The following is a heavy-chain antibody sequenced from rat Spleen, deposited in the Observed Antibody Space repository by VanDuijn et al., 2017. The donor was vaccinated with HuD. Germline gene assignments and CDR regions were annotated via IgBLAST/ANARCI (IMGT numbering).Heavy chain of an antibody. J-gene: IGHJ3*01. Sequence: EVQLVESDGGLVQPGRSLKLSCAASGFTFSDFFMAWVRQAPAKGLEWVATISSDGTNTYYRDSVKGRFTISRDNAKRTLFLQMDSLRSDDTATYYCVRQDTSGYSNWFAYWGQGTLVTVSS. CDR2: ISSDGTNT. V-gene: IGHV5-29*01. CDR1: GFTFSDFF. D-gene: IGHD4-3*01. CDR3: VRQDTSGYSNWFAY.